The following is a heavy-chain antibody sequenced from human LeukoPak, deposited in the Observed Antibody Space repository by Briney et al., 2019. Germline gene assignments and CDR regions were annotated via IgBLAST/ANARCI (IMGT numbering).Heavy chain of an antibody. CDR3: ARSTKYYYDSSGYYKGPFDY. Sequence: GGSLRLSCAASGFTFRMYSINWVRQAPGKGLEWASYISSSTSTIYYADSVKGRFTISRDNAKNSLYLQMNSLRAEDTAVYYCARSTKYYYDSSGYYKGPFDYWGQGTLVTVSS. D-gene: IGHD3-22*01. CDR2: ISSSTSTI. V-gene: IGHV3-48*01. CDR1: GFTFRMYS. J-gene: IGHJ4*02.